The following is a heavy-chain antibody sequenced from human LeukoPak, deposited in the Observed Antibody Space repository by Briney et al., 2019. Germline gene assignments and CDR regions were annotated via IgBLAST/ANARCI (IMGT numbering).Heavy chain of an antibody. Sequence: SETLSLTCAVYGGSFSGYYWSWIRQPPGKGLEWIGEINHSGSTNYNPSLRSRVTISVDTSKNQFSLKLSSVTAADTAVYYCARDRWRSYDFWSGPIDYWGQGTLVTVSS. CDR2: INHSGST. V-gene: IGHV4-34*01. CDR1: GGSFSGYY. CDR3: ARDRWRSYDFWSGPIDY. J-gene: IGHJ4*02. D-gene: IGHD3-3*01.